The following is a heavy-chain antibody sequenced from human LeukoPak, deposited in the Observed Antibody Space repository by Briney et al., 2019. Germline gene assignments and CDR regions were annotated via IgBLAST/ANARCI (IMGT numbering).Heavy chain of an antibody. CDR3: ASLKAAGDAFDI. CDR2: IYPGDSDT. J-gene: IGHJ3*02. D-gene: IGHD6-13*01. V-gene: IGHV5-51*01. CDR1: GYSFTSYW. Sequence: GESLQVSCQGSGYSFTSYWIGWVRQLPGKGLGWMGIIYPGDSDTRYSPSFQGQVTISADKSISTAYLQWSSLKASDTAMYYCASLKAAGDAFDIWGQGTMVTVSS.